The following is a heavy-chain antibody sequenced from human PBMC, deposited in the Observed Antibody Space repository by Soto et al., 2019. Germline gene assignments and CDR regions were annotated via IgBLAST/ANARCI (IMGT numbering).Heavy chain of an antibody. CDR3: ARFLYDYVWGSPYGMDV. Sequence: GASVKVSCEASGGTFSSYAISWVRQAPGQGLEWMGGIIPIFGTANYAQKFQGRVTITADESTSTAYMELSSLRSEDTAVYYCARFLYDYVWGSPYGMDVWGQGTTVTVSS. CDR2: IIPIFGTA. CDR1: GGTFSSYA. V-gene: IGHV1-69*13. J-gene: IGHJ6*02. D-gene: IGHD3-16*01.